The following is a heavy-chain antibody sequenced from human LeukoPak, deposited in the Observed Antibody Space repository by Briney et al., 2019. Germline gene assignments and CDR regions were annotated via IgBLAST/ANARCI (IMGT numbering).Heavy chain of an antibody. V-gene: IGHV3-21*01. J-gene: IGHJ5*02. Sequence: PGGSLRLSCAASGFTFSSYSMNWVRQAPGKGLEWVSSISSSSYIYYADSVKGRFTISRDNAKNSLYLQMNSLRAEDTAVYYCARDQGYYGSGDNWFDPWGQGTLVTVSS. CDR2: ISSSSYI. CDR1: GFTFSSYS. D-gene: IGHD3-10*01. CDR3: ARDQGYYGSGDNWFDP.